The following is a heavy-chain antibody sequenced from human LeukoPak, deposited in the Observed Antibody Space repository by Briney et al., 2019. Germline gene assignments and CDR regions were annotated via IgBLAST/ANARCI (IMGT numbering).Heavy chain of an antibody. J-gene: IGHJ3*02. Sequence: GASVKVSCKASGYTFTSYYMHWVRQAPGQGLEWMGWINPTSGGPNYAQKFQGRVTMTRDTSITTAYMELTRLRSDDTAVYYCASRGFYYASDIWGQGTMVTVSS. CDR2: INPTSGGP. D-gene: IGHD3-22*01. CDR1: GYTFTSYY. V-gene: IGHV1-2*02. CDR3: ASRGFYYASDI.